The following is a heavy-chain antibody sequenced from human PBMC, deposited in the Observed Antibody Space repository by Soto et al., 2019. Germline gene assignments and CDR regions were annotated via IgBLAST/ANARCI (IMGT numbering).Heavy chain of an antibody. CDR3: ARGRYGDY. CDR2: ISAHNGNT. J-gene: IGHJ4*02. Sequence: QVHLVQSGAEVKKPGASVKVSCKGSGYAFTTYGITWVRQAPGQGLEWMGWISAHNGNTNHAQKLQGRVTVTRDTPTSTAYMELRSLRSEDTAVYYCARGRYGDYWGQGALVTVSS. V-gene: IGHV1-18*01. CDR1: GYAFTTYG. D-gene: IGHD1-1*01.